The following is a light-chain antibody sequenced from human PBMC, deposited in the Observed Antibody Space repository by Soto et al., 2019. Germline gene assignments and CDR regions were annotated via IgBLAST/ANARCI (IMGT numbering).Light chain of an antibody. Sequence: EIVLTQSPATLSLSLGERATLSCRASQSVSSYLAWYQQKPGQAPRLLIYDASNKATGIPARFSGSGSGTDFTLTISSLEPEDFALYYCQQRSNWPWTFGQGTKVDIK. CDR3: QQRSNWPWT. CDR1: QSVSSY. CDR2: DAS. V-gene: IGKV3-11*01. J-gene: IGKJ1*01.